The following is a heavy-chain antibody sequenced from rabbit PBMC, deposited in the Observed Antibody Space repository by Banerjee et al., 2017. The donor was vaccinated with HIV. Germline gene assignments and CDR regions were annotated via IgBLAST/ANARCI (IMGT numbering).Heavy chain of an antibody. CDR3: ARDTGYGDFGYAAM. CDR1: GFSFSNKAV. J-gene: IGHJ4*01. D-gene: IGHD2-1*01. CDR2: INAVTGKA. V-gene: IGHV1S45*01. Sequence: QEQLVESGGGLVKPGASLTLTCKASGFSFSNKAVMCWVRQAPGKGLEWIACINAVTGKAVYATWAKGRFTISKTSSTTVTLQMTSLTVADTATYFCARDTGYGDFGYAAMWGQVTLVTVS.